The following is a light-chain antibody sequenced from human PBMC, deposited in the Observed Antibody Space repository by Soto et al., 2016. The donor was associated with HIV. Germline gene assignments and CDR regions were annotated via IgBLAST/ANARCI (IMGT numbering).Light chain of an antibody. CDR3: QAWDSSTANV. J-gene: IGLJ1*01. V-gene: IGLV3-1*01. CDR2: QDR. Sequence: SYELTQPPSVSVSPGQTASITCSGDKLGDKYACWYQQKPGQSPVLVIYQDRKRPSGIPERFSGSNSGNTATLTISGTQAMDEADYYCQAWDSSTANVFGTGTKVIVL. CDR1: KLGDKY.